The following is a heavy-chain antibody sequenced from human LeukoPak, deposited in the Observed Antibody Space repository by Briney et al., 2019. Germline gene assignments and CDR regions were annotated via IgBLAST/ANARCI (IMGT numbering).Heavy chain of an antibody. J-gene: IGHJ4*02. V-gene: IGHV3-7*01. Sequence: GGSLRLSCAASGFTFSTYWMSWVRQAPGKGLEWVANIKQDVSEKYYVDSVKGRFTISGDNAKNSVYLQMNSLRAEDTAVYYCARGPQQYYYDTSGYNYYFDYWGQGTLVTVSS. CDR1: GFTFSTYW. CDR2: IKQDVSEK. D-gene: IGHD3-22*01. CDR3: ARGPQQYYYDTSGYNYYFDY.